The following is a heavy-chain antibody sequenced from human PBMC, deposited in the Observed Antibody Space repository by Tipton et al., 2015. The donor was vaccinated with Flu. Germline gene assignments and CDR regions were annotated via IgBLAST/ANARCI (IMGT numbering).Heavy chain of an antibody. J-gene: IGHJ4*02. CDR3: ARHTVDSVRGVIDY. V-gene: IGHV4-59*08. CDR1: GGSISYYY. D-gene: IGHD3-10*02. Sequence: TLSLTCTVSGGSISYYYWSWIRQPPGKGLEWVGYIYYCWSTNYNPSLKSRVTISVDTSKNQFSLKVISVTAADTAVYYCARHTVDSVRGVIDYWGQGTLVTVSS. CDR2: IYYCWST.